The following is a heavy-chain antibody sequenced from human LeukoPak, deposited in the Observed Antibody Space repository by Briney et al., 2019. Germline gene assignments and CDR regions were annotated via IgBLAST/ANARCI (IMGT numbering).Heavy chain of an antibody. D-gene: IGHD1-26*01. V-gene: IGHV4-59*01. Sequence: SETLPLTCTVSGGSISSYYWSWIRQPPGKGLEWIGYIYYSGSTNYNPSLKSRVTISVDTSKNQFSLKLSSVTAADTAVYYCARELYSGSYPDAFDIWGQGTLVTVSS. CDR3: ARELYSGSYPDAFDI. CDR2: IYYSGST. CDR1: GGSISSYY. J-gene: IGHJ3*02.